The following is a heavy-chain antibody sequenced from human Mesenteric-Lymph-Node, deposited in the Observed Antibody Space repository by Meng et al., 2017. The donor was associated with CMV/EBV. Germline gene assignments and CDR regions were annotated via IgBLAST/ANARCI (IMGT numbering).Heavy chain of an antibody. D-gene: IGHD3-3*01. V-gene: IGHV1-46*01. J-gene: IGHJ3*02. Sequence: ASVKVSCKASGYTFTSYYMHWVRQAPGQGLEWMGIINPSGGSTSYAQKFQGRVTMTTDTSTNTAYMELRSLRSDDTAVYYCARDYRFLEWSKRDNAFDIWGQGTMVTVSS. CDR2: INPSGGST. CDR1: GYTFTSYY. CDR3: ARDYRFLEWSKRDNAFDI.